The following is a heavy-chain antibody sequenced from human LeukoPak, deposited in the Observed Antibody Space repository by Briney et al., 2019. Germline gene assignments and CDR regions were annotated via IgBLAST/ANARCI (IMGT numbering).Heavy chain of an antibody. D-gene: IGHD5/OR15-5a*01. CDR1: GGSISSYY. CDR2: IFYSGSP. CDR3: AIGRWVSYWFDR. V-gene: IGHV4-59*01. J-gene: IGHJ5*02. Sequence: SETLSLTCTVSGGSISSYYWSWIRQPPGRGLEWIGYIFYSGSPNYNPSLKSRVTISVDTATNQFSLKLSSVTAADTAVYFCAIGRWVSYWFDRWGQGTLVTVSS.